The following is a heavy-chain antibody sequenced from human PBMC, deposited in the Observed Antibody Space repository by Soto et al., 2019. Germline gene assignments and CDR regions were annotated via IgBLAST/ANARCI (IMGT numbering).Heavy chain of an antibody. J-gene: IGHJ4*02. CDR2: IIPIFGTA. Sequence: QVQLVQSGAEVKKPGSSVKVSCKASGGTFSSYAISWVRQAPGQGLEWMGGIIPIFGTANYAQKFQGRVTITADESTSTAYMELSRLRSEDTAVYYCARDRTIGMATTIFDYWGQGTLVTVSS. CDR3: ARDRTIGMATTIFDY. V-gene: IGHV1-69*01. CDR1: GGTFSSYA. D-gene: IGHD5-12*01.